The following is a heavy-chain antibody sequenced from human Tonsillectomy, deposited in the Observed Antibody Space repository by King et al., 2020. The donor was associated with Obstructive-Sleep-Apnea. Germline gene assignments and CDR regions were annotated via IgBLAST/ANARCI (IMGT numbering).Heavy chain of an antibody. CDR1: GGSISSYY. J-gene: IGHJ4*02. CDR3: ARRGYGDYGPFDY. V-gene: IGHV4-59*08. D-gene: IGHD4-17*01. CDR2: IYYSGST. Sequence: VQLQESGPGLVKPSETLSLTCTVSGGSISSYYWSWIRQPPGKGLEWIGYIYYSGSTNYNPSLKSRVTISVDTSKNQFSLKLSSVTAADTAVYYCARRGYGDYGPFDYWGQGTLVTVSS.